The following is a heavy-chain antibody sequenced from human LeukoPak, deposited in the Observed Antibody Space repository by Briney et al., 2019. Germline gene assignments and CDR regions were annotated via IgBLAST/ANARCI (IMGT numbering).Heavy chain of an antibody. Sequence: SVKVSCKASGGTFSSYAISWVRQAPGQGLEWMGGIIPIFGTANYAQKFQGRVTITTDESTSTAYMGLSSLRSEDTAVYYCARDLSLNYDSSGYSAWGQGTLVTVPS. J-gene: IGHJ5*02. CDR1: GGTFSSYA. CDR3: ARDLSLNYDSSGYSA. CDR2: IIPIFGTA. V-gene: IGHV1-69*05. D-gene: IGHD3-22*01.